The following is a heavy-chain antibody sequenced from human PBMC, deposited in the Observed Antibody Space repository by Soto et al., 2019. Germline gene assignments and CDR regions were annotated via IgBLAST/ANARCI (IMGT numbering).Heavy chain of an antibody. D-gene: IGHD3-22*01. CDR3: ARYYYDGSAYRPDY. V-gene: IGHV3-74*01. CDR2: INSDGSST. J-gene: IGHJ4*02. Sequence: EVQLVESGGGLVQPGGSLRLSCAASGFTFSSYWMHWVRQAPGKGLVWVSRINSDGSSTSYADSVKGRFTISRDNAKITLYRQMNSLRAEDTAVYYCARYYYDGSAYRPDYWGQGTLVTVSS. CDR1: GFTFSSYW.